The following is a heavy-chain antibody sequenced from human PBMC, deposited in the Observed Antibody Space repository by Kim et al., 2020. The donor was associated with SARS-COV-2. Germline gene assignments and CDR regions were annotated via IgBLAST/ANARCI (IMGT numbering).Heavy chain of an antibody. CDR2: IWLDGSNK. CDR1: GFTFSSYG. V-gene: IGHV3-33*01. J-gene: IGHJ6*03. CDR3: GRGRGSYYYYMDV. Sequence: GGSLRLSCAASGFTFSSYGIHWVRQAPGKGLEWVAVIWLDGSNKYYADSVKGRFTVSRDNSKNILYLQMNSLRVEDTAVYFCGRGRGSYYYYMDVWGTGT. D-gene: IGHD3-16*01.